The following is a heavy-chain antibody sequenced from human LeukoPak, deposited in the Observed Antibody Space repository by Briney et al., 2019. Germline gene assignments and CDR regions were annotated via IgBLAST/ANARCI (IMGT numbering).Heavy chain of an antibody. Sequence: GESLKISCKGSGYSFTSYWIGWVRQMPGKGLEWMGIIYPGDSDTRYSPSFQGQITISADKSIGTAYMQWSSLKASDTAMYYCARRYSDSQIDYWGQGTLVTVSS. CDR1: GYSFTSYW. CDR3: ARRYSDSQIDY. CDR2: IYPGDSDT. D-gene: IGHD4-11*01. J-gene: IGHJ4*02. V-gene: IGHV5-51*01.